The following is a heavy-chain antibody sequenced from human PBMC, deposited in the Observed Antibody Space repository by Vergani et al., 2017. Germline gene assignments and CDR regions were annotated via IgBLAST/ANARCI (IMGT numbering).Heavy chain of an antibody. J-gene: IGHJ4*02. V-gene: IGHV3-7*01. Sequence: EVQLVESGGGLVQPGGSLRLSCAASGFTFSSYWMSWVRQAPGKGLEWGANIKQDGSEKYYVDSVKGRFTISRDNAKNSLYLQMNSLRAEDTAVYYCARNISTSRRRGYFDYWGQGTLVTVSS. D-gene: IGHD2-2*01. CDR3: ARNISTSRRRGYFDY. CDR2: IKQDGSEK. CDR1: GFTFSSYW.